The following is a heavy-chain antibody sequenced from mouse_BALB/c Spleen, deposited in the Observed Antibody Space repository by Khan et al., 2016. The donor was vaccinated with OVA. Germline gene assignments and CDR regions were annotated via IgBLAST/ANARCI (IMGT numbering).Heavy chain of an antibody. CDR1: GFNIKDTY. CDR2: IDPPNDDS. CDR3: ASLNGNTFDY. Sequence: EVQLKESGAELVKPGASVNLSCSASGFNIKDTYIHWVKQRPEQGLEWIGRIDPPNDDSKYGPKFQDKATLTADTSSNTAYLQLTSLTSEDADVDYCASLNGNTFDYWGQGTLVYVSA. D-gene: IGHD4-1*01. J-gene: IGHJ3*01. V-gene: IGHV14-3*02.